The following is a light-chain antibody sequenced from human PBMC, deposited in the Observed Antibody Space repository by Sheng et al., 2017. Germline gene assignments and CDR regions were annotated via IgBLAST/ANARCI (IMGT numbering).Light chain of an antibody. V-gene: IGKV1-33*01. J-gene: IGKJ3*01. CDR1: QDISNY. CDR3: QRVT. CDR2: DAS. Sequence: DIQMTQSPSSLSASVGDRVTITCQASQDISNYLNWYQQKPGKAPKLLIYDASNLETGVPSRFSGSGSGTDFTFTISSLQPEDIATYYCQRVTFGP.